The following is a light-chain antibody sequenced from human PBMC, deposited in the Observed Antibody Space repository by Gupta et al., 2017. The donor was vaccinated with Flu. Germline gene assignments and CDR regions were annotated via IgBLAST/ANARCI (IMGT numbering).Light chain of an antibody. CDR3: HYSDNSMSSIYV. CDR2: GNT. CDR1: TSNIGAGEE. V-gene: IGLV1-40*01. J-gene: IGLJ1*01. Sequence: TSSCAGSTSNIGAGEEVHWYQKIPGTDPRLRIVGNTNRPSGVPDRFSCAKSGTSASPATTGLQAEDEADEYCHYSDNSMSSIYVFGTGNKVTVL.